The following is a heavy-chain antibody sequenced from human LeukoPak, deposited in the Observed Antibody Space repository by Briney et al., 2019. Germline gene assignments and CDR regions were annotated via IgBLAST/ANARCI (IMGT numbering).Heavy chain of an antibody. CDR1: GFTVSSNY. D-gene: IGHD3-3*01. V-gene: IGHV3-53*01. Sequence: GGSLRLSCAASGFTVSSNYMSWVRQAPGKGLEWVSIITGSGGNSYYTDSVKGRFTLSRDNSKNTLFLQMNSLRAEDTAVYFCAKKSLWSGPFDYWGQGTLVTVFS. J-gene: IGHJ4*02. CDR2: ITGSGGNS. CDR3: AKKSLWSGPFDY.